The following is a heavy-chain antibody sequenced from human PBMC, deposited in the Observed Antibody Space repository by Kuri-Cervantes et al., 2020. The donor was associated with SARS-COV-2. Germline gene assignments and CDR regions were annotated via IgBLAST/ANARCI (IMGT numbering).Heavy chain of an antibody. CDR1: ELPISSYW. CDR2: IMPDGSDT. V-gene: IGHV3-7*03. J-gene: IGHJ6*03. Sequence: SCAASELPISSYWMSWVRQAPGRGLEWVANIMPDGSDTYYVDSVKGRFTVSRDNAKNSLYLQMNSLRGEDTAVYYCARGNDFWNGHSAPFYYMEVWGKGTTVTVSS. CDR3: ARGNDFWNGHSAPFYYMEV. D-gene: IGHD3-3*01.